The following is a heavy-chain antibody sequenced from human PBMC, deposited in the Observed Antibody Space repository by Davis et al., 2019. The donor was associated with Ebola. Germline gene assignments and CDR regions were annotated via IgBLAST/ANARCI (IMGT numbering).Heavy chain of an antibody. CDR2: ISSNGGST. D-gene: IGHD2/OR15-2a*01. V-gene: IGHV3-64*01. Sequence: GESLKISCAASGFTFSSYAMHWVRQAPGKGLEYVSAISSNGGSTYYANSVKGRFTISRDNSKNTLYLQMNSLRAEDTAVYYCAKDLSRLLFRGYFDYWGQGTLVTVSS. CDR3: AKDLSRLLFRGYFDY. J-gene: IGHJ4*02. CDR1: GFTFSSYA.